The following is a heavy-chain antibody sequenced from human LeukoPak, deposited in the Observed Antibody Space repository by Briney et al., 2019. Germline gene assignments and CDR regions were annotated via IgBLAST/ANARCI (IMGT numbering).Heavy chain of an antibody. V-gene: IGHV3-64D*06. CDR2: ISRNGDTT. Sequence: GGSLRLSCSASGFTFSTFPMHWVRQAPGKGLEYFSAISRNGDTTYYADSVKGRFTISRDNSKNTLYLQMSSLRAEDTAVYYCAKDEGDSGYSGYDSRPSFDYWGQGTLVTVSS. J-gene: IGHJ4*02. D-gene: IGHD5-12*01. CDR3: AKDEGDSGYSGYDSRPSFDY. CDR1: GFTFSTFP.